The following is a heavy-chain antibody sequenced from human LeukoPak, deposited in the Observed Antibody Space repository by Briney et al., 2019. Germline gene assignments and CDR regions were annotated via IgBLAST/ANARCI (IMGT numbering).Heavy chain of an antibody. CDR3: AKEDFDDSSGYSGYFDY. V-gene: IGHV3-74*01. D-gene: IGHD3-22*01. Sequence: GGSLRLSCAASGFTFSSYWMHWVRQAPGKGLVWVSRINSDGSSTSYADSVKGRFTISRDNAKNTLYLQMNSLRAEDTAVYYCAKEDFDDSSGYSGYFDYWGQGTLVTVSS. CDR1: GFTFSSYW. CDR2: INSDGSST. J-gene: IGHJ4*02.